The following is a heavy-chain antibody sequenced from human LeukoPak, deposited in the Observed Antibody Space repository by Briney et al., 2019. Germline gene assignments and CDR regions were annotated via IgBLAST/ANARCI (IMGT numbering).Heavy chain of an antibody. CDR2: IYYSGST. D-gene: IGHD1-1*01. CDR3: ARGRVSSSTWYSTYYYYFYMDV. J-gene: IGHJ6*03. V-gene: IGHV4-59*01. Sequence: SETLSLTCTVSGGSISNYYWIWSRQPPGKGLEWIGYIYYSGSTNYNPSLKSRVTISVDTSKNQFSLKLSSVTAADTAVYFCARGRVSSSTWYSTYYYYFYMDVWGKGTTVTVSS. CDR1: GGSISNYY.